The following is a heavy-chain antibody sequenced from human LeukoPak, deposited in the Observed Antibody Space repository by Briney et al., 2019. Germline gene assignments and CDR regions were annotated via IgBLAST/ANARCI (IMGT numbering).Heavy chain of an antibody. CDR3: AGHSDLGSGSHYPYYYLMDV. V-gene: IGHV1-46*01. CDR2: INPSGGAT. D-gene: IGHD3-10*01. Sequence: GAAVNVCCKASGYTFTSYYIHWVRQAPGQGLEWIGIINPSGGATGYAQKFQGRVAMIGDTSTSTVYMQMSSLRIDDTAVYYCAGHSDLGSGSHYPYYYLMDVWGQGTPGSVSS. J-gene: IGHJ6*02. CDR1: GYTFTSYY.